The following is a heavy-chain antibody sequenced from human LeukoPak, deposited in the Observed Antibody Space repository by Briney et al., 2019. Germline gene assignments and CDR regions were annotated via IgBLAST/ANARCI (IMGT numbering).Heavy chain of an antibody. CDR2: INTKTGRT. J-gene: IGHJ5*02. CDR3: ARADFIDAGPYLIAP. V-gene: IGHV1-2*02. Sequence: ASVKVSCKTSGYTFTDYYIHWVRQAPGQGLDWMGWINTKTGRTSFARTFQGRVTMTRDPSITTVYMDMAWLTSDDTAIYFCARADFIDAGPYLIAPWAQGTLVTVSS. CDR1: GYTFTDYY. D-gene: IGHD3-3*01.